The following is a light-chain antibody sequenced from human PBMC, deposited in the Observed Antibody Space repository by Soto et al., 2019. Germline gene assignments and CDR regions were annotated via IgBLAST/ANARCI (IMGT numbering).Light chain of an antibody. Sequence: ENVLTQSPDTLSLSPGERATLSCRASQSVSSTYLAWYQQKPGQAPRLLIYGASSRATGIPDRFSGSGSGTDFTLTISRLEPEDFAVYYCQQYGSSPQTFGQGTKVEIK. CDR1: QSVSSTY. CDR2: GAS. CDR3: QQYGSSPQT. J-gene: IGKJ1*01. V-gene: IGKV3-20*01.